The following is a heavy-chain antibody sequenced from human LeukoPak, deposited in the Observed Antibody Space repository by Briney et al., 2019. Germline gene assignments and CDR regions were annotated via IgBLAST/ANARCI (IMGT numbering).Heavy chain of an antibody. V-gene: IGHV1-3*01. D-gene: IGHD3-22*01. CDR1: GYTFTSYA. CDR2: INAGNGNT. Sequence: SVKVSCKASGYTFTSYAMHWVRQAPGQRLEWMGWINAGNGNTKYSQKFQGRVTITRDTSASTAYMELSSLRSEDTAVYYCARERRNRYYYDSSGYYYDLDYWGQGTLVTVSS. CDR3: ARERRNRYYYDSSGYYYDLDY. J-gene: IGHJ4*02.